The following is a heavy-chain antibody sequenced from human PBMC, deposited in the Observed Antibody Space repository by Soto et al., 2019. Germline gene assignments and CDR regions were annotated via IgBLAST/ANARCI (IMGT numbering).Heavy chain of an antibody. J-gene: IGHJ5*02. CDR1: GYSFTSYG. D-gene: IGHD2-15*01. CDR3: ARYCSGGSCYENPAGFDP. V-gene: IGHV1-18*01. CDR2: ISAYNGNT. Sequence: QVQLVQSGAAVKKPGASVKVSCKASGYSFTSYGISWVRQAPGQGLEWMGWISAYNGNTKYAQQLQGRVTMTTDTXTXTXXMELKSLRSDDTAVYYCARYCSGGSCYENPAGFDPWGQGTLVTVSS.